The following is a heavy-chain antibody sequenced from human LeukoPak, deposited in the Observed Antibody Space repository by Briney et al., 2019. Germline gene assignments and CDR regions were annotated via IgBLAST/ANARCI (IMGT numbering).Heavy chain of an antibody. CDR3: ARDLNYYGSGSYYNPLYFDY. CDR2: ISAYNGNT. Sequence: ASVKVSCKASGYTFTSYGISWVRQAPGQGLEWMGWISAYNGNTNYAQKFQGRVTMTRDTSITTAYMEVSRLRSDDTAVYYCARDLNYYGSGSYYNPLYFDYWGQGTLVTVSS. D-gene: IGHD3-10*01. J-gene: IGHJ4*02. V-gene: IGHV1-18*01. CDR1: GYTFTSYG.